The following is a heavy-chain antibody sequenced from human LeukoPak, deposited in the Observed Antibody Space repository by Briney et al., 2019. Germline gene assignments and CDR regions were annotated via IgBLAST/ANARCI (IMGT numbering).Heavy chain of an antibody. CDR3: ARGRGYTYGIDAFDI. CDR1: GGSISSYY. D-gene: IGHD5-18*01. CDR2: IYYSGST. V-gene: IGHV4-59*01. J-gene: IGHJ3*02. Sequence: SETLSLTCTVSGGSISSYYWSWIRQPPGKGLEWIGYIYYSGSTNYNPSLKSRVTISVDTSKKQFSLKVSSVTAADTAVYFCARGRGYTYGIDAFDIWGQGKMVTVSS.